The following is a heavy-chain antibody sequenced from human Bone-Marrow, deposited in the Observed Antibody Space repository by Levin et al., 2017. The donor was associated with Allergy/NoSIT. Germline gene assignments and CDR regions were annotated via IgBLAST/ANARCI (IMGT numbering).Heavy chain of an antibody. J-gene: IGHJ6*02. CDR2: IWYDGSNE. CDR1: GFTFTTYA. V-gene: IGHV3-33*01. D-gene: IGHD3-22*01. CDR3: ARDSVQVVEPAPDDNNQPSLLMDV. Sequence: PGGSLRLSCATSGFTFTTYAIHWVRQAPGKGLEWVAVIWYDGSNEYYADSVRGRFTISRDNSKNTLYLQMNSRRAEDTPVYYCARDSVQVVEPAPDDNNQPSLLMDVWGQGTTVIVSS.